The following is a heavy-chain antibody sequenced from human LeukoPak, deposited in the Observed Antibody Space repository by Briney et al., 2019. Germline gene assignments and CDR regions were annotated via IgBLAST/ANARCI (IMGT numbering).Heavy chain of an antibody. CDR2: IRSKANSYAT. Sequence: GGSLKLSCAASGFTFSGSAMHWVRQASGKGLEWVGRIRSKANSYATAYGASVKGRFTISRDDSKNTAYLQMNSLKTEDTAVYYCSSGGYCTSTSCYGEHWGQGTLVTVSS. D-gene: IGHD2-2*01. J-gene: IGHJ4*02. V-gene: IGHV3-73*01. CDR3: SSGGYCTSTSCYGEH. CDR1: GFTFSGSA.